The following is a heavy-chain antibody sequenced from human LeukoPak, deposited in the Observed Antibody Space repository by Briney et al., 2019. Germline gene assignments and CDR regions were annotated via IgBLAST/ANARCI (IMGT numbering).Heavy chain of an antibody. CDR1: GYTFTGYY. Sequence: ASVKVSCKASGYTFTGYYMHWVRPAPGQGLEWMGWINPNSGGTNYAQKFQGRVTMTRDTSISTAYMELSSLRSDDTAMYYCAREWEIVVVPATPAYWGQGSLLTVSS. V-gene: IGHV1-2*02. D-gene: IGHD2-2*01. CDR3: AREWEIVVVPATPAY. CDR2: INPNSGGT. J-gene: IGHJ4*02.